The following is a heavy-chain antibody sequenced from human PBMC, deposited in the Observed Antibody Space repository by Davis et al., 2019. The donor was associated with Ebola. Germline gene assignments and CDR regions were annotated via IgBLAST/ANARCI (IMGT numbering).Heavy chain of an antibody. CDR2: IYSGDSDT. CDR1: GYSFANYW. V-gene: IGHV5-51*01. D-gene: IGHD6-13*01. Sequence: GESLKISCQASGYSFANYWIAWVRQMPGKGLEWMGIIYSGDSDTRYRPSFEGQVTISVDRSISTAYLQWSSLKASDTAMYYCARQESLYGSIDYWGQGTLVTVSS. CDR3: ARQESLYGSIDY. J-gene: IGHJ4*02.